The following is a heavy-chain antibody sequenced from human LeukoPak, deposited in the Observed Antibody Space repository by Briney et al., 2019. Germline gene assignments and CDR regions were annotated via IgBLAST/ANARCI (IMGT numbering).Heavy chain of an antibody. CDR1: GYTFTGYY. V-gene: IGHV1-2*02. Sequence: ASVTVSCKASGYTFTGYYMHWVRQAPGQGLEWMGWINPNSGGTNYAQKFQGRVTMTRDTSISTAYMELSRLRSDDTAVYYCARDLGIVVVAATAWYFDYWGQGTLVTVSS. J-gene: IGHJ4*02. D-gene: IGHD2-15*01. CDR2: INPNSGGT. CDR3: ARDLGIVVVAATAWYFDY.